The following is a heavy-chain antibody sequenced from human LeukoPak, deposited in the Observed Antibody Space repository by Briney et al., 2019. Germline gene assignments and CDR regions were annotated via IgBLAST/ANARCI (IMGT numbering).Heavy chain of an antibody. CDR3: AKVVYSGYDYVGGFDY. Sequence: GGSLRLSCAASGFTFSSYAMHWVRQAPGKGLEWVAVISYDGSNKYYADSVKGRFTISRDNSKNTLYLQMNSLRAEDTAVYYCAKVVYSGYDYVGGFDYWGQGTLVTVSS. D-gene: IGHD5-12*01. CDR1: GFTFSSYA. J-gene: IGHJ4*02. CDR2: ISYDGSNK. V-gene: IGHV3-30-3*01.